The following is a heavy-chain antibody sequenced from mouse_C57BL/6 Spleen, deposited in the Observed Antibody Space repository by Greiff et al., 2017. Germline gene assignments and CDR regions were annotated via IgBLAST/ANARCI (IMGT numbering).Heavy chain of an antibody. Sequence: QVQLKQPGAELVKPGASVKMSCKASGYTFTSYWITWVKQRPGQGLEWIGDIYPGSGSTNYNEKFKGKATLTVDTSSSTAYMQLSSLTSEDSAVYYCARGVTTVVGNYFDVWGTGTTVTVSS. CDR2: IYPGSGST. CDR3: ARGVTTVVGNYFDV. D-gene: IGHD1-1*01. V-gene: IGHV1-55*01. J-gene: IGHJ1*03. CDR1: GYTFTSYW.